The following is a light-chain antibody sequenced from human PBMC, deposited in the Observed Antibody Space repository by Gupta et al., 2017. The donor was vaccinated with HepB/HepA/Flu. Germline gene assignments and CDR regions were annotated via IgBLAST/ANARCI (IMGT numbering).Light chain of an antibody. CDR3: SSYAGSNICV. CDR1: SSDVGGYNY. J-gene: IGLJ1*01. CDR2: EIS. Sequence: QSALPQPPSASGSPGQSVTISCTGTSSDVGGYNYVSWYQRHPGKAPKVIIYEISKRPSGVPDRFSGSRAGNTASLTVSGRQADDEAEYFCSSYAGSNICVFGTGTTVTVL. V-gene: IGLV2-8*01.